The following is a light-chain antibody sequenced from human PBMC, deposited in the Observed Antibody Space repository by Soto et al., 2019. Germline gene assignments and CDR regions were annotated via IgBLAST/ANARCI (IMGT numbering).Light chain of an antibody. J-gene: IGKJ2*01. Sequence: EIVFTQSPGTLSLSPGERATLSCRASQRVGSSYLAWYQQKPGQAPRLLIYGASTRATGIPARFSGSGSGTEFTLTINSLQSEDFAVYYCQQSHNWYTFGQGTKVDI. CDR1: QRVGSS. CDR2: GAS. V-gene: IGKV3-15*01. CDR3: QQSHNWYT.